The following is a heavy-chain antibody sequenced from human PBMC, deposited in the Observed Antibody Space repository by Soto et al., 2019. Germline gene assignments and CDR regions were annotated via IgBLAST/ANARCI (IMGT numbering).Heavy chain of an antibody. V-gene: IGHV4-39*01. Sequence: QLQLQESGPGLVKPSETLSLTCTVSGGSISSSSYYWAWIRQSPVKGLEWIGSIYYSGITHYNPSLKSRVTISVDTSKNHFSLKLSSVTAADTAVYYCARHSRGRDGYFLWELDHWGQGTRVTVSS. CDR2: IYYSGIT. CDR3: ARHSRGRDGYFLWELDH. CDR1: GGSISSSSYY. J-gene: IGHJ5*02. D-gene: IGHD5-12*01.